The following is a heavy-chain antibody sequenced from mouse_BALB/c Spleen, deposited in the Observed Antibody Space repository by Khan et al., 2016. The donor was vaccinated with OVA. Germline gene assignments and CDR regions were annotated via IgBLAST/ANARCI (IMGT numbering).Heavy chain of an antibody. V-gene: IGHV3-2*02. Sequence: VQLKQSGPGLVKPSQSLSLTCTVTGYSITSDYAWNWIRQFPGNKLEWMGYINYSGGTSYLPSLKSRISITRATSKNQFFLQLNSVTTENSATYYCARWFAYWGQGTLVTVS. J-gene: IGHJ3*01. CDR1: GYSITSDYA. CDR2: INYSGGT. CDR3: ARWFAY.